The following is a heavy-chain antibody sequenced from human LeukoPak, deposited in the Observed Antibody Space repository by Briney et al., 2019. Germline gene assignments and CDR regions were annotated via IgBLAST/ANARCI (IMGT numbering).Heavy chain of an antibody. J-gene: IGHJ4*02. D-gene: IGHD2-15*01. V-gene: IGHV4-61*02. CDR1: GGSISSSSYY. CDR3: ARGPYCSGGRCSFDD. Sequence: SETLSLTCTVSGGSISSSSYYWSWIRQPAGKGLEWIGRTHTSGTTNYNPSLKSRVTMSVDTSKNQLSLKLFSVTAADTAVYHCARGPYCSGGRCSFDDWGQGTLVTVSS. CDR2: THTSGTT.